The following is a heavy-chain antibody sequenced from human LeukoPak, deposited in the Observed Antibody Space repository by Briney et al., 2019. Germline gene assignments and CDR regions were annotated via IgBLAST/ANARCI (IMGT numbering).Heavy chain of an antibody. D-gene: IGHD6-19*01. J-gene: IGHJ4*02. CDR2: ISYDGSNK. Sequence: GRSLRLSCAASGFTFSSYAMHWVRQAPGKGLEGVAVISYDGSNKYYADSVKGRFTISRDNSKNTLYLQMNSLRAEDTAVYYCARDVAPYSSGWYMGYWGQGTLVTVSS. CDR1: GFTFSSYA. CDR3: ARDVAPYSSGWYMGY. V-gene: IGHV3-30-3*01.